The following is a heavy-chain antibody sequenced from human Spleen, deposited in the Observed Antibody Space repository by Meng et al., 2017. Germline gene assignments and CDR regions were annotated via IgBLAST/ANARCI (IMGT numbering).Heavy chain of an antibody. CDR1: GFIFGDYA. CDR2: IDTDGSTT. D-gene: IGHD6-13*01. Sequence: GGSLRLSCTGSGFIFGDYAMNWVRQAPGKGLEWVSRIDTDGSTTNYADSVKGRFTISRDNAKNTLYLQMNSLRAEDTAVYYCARDLGGIFAYWGQGALVTVSS. J-gene: IGHJ4*02. V-gene: IGHV3-74*01. CDR3: ARDLGGIFAY.